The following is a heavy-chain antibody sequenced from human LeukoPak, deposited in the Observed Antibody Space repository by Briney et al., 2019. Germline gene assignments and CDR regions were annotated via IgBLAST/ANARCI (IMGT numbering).Heavy chain of an antibody. CDR1: GSTFSNAW. J-gene: IGHJ4*02. CDR2: IKTKTDGETT. V-gene: IGHV3-15*01. CDR3: TPSIVGATTFDY. Sequence: PGGSLRLSCAASGSTFSNAWMSWVRQAPGKGLEWVGRIKTKTDGETTDYASPVKGRLTISRDDSKNTLYLQMNSLKTEDTAVYFCTPSIVGATTFDYWGQGTLVTVSS. D-gene: IGHD1-26*01.